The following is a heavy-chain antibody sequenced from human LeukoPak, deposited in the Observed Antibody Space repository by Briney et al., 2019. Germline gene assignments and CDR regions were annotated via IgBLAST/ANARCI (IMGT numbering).Heavy chain of an antibody. V-gene: IGHV3-11*01. CDR1: GFTFSDYY. CDR2: ISTRDNTI. D-gene: IGHD4-23*01. CDR3: ARGARWAYYFDY. J-gene: IGHJ4*02. Sequence: GGSLRLSCTASGFTFSDYYMSWIRQTPGGGLEWLSYISTRDNTIQYADSVKGRFTISRDSANNSVFLQMNNLRAEDSAIYYCARGARWAYYFDYWGQGSLVTVSS.